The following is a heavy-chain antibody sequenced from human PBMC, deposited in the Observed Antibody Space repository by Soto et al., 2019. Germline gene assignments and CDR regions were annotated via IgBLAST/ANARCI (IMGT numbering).Heavy chain of an antibody. CDR2: IKTDGSST. V-gene: IGHV3-74*01. CDR3: AKREGNTYGLFH. D-gene: IGHD5-18*01. CDR1: GFSFSNYW. J-gene: IGHJ4*02. Sequence: EVQLVESGGGLVQPGGSLRLSYAASGFSFSNYWIHWVRQAPGKGLVWVSRIKTDGSSTDYAASVKGRFTISRDNAKNTLYLQMNSLTAEDTAVYYCAKREGNTYGLFHWGQGTLVTVSS.